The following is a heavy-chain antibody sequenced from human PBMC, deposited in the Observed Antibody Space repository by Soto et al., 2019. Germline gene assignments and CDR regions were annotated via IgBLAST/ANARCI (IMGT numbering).Heavy chain of an antibody. D-gene: IGHD2-21*02. CDR2: VIPLFGTA. J-gene: IGHJ4*02. CDR1: GSTYSSNT. CDR3: VSKAACGGVCYAFDS. V-gene: IGHV1-69*06. Sequence: VQLVQSGAAVKKPGSSGKISCQASGSTYSSNTINWVRQTAGQGLEWMGGVIPLFGTANYAEKFRGRVTITADRATNTEYMEMRSMRPEDTAVYYCVSKAACGGVCYAFDSWGQGTLVTVSS.